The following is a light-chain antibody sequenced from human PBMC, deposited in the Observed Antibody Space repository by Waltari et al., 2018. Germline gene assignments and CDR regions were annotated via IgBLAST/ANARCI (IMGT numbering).Light chain of an antibody. CDR2: RAS. Sequence: DIVMTQSPDSLAVSLGERATINCRSSQSVLRSSNYENSLVWYQLKPGQPPKMLIYRASTRESGVPDRFSGSGSGTDFTLTISSLEAEDVAVYYCQQYYSTPFTFGPGTKVDIK. J-gene: IGKJ3*01. CDR3: QQYYSTPFT. CDR1: QSVLRSSNYENS. V-gene: IGKV4-1*01.